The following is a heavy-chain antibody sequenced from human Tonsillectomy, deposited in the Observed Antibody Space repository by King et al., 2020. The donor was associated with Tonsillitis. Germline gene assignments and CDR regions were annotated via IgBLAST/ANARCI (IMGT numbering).Heavy chain of an antibody. CDR3: ARVIFGQSSV. Sequence: VQLVESGGGLVQPGGSLRLSCAPSGFTVSTNYMTWVRQAPGKGLEWVSILYGGGSTYYAGSGKGRFTISRDMSTNTLFLQMNSLRVEDTAVYYCARVIFGQSSVWGQGTLVTVSS. D-gene: IGHD3-3*02. J-gene: IGHJ4*02. CDR2: LYGGGST. CDR1: GFTVSTNY. V-gene: IGHV3-66*01.